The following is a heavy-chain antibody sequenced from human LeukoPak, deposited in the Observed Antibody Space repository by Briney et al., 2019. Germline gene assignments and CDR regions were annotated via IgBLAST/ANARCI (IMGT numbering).Heavy chain of an antibody. D-gene: IGHD5-24*01. J-gene: IGHJ3*02. Sequence: PSQTLSLTCAISGDSVSSNSAAWNWIRQSPSRGLEWLGRTYYRSRWFNDYAVSVKSRITINPDTSKNQFSLHLNSVTPEDTALYYCARDPGNSEMATTRHAFDIWGQGTMVAVSS. CDR1: GDSVSSNSAA. CDR2: TYYRSRWFN. V-gene: IGHV6-1*01. CDR3: ARDPGNSEMATTRHAFDI.